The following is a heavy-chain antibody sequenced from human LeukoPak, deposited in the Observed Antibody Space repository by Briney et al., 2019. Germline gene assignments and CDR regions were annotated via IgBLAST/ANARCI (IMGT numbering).Heavy chain of an antibody. Sequence: GGSLRLSCAASGFTVGSNSMNWVRQTPGKGLEWVSVIYCGGSTFYADSVQGRVSISRDNSKNIVYLQINNLRAEDSGVYYCARVAKDCGGDCFSDYWGQGTLVTVSS. CDR3: ARVAKDCGGDCFSDY. CDR2: IYCGGST. V-gene: IGHV3-66*01. D-gene: IGHD2-21*02. J-gene: IGHJ4*02. CDR1: GFTVGSNS.